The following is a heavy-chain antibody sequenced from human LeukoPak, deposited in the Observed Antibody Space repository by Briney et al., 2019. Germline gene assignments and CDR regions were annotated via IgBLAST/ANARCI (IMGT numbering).Heavy chain of an antibody. D-gene: IGHD1-26*01. Sequence: ASVKVSCTASGYSFPSYGVSWVRQAPGHGLEWMGWISGYNGNTNYAQKVQGRVTMTTDTSTSTAYMELRSLRSDDTAVYYCARAGVVGAPAWVDVWGQGTTVTVS. CDR2: ISGYNGNT. CDR3: ARAGVVGAPAWVDV. CDR1: GYSFPSYG. V-gene: IGHV1-18*01. J-gene: IGHJ6*02.